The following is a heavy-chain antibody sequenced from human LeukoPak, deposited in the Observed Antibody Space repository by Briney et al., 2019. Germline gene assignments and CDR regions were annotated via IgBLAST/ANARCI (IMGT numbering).Heavy chain of an antibody. CDR3: AGLITMVRGVPFN. CDR2: IRYDGSNK. Sequence: GGSLRLSCAASRFTFSSYGMHWVRQAPGKGLEWVAFIRYDGSNKYYADSVKGRFTISRDNSKNTLYLQMNSLRAEDTAVYYCAGLITMVRGVPFNWGQGTLVTVSS. V-gene: IGHV3-30*02. D-gene: IGHD3-10*01. CDR1: RFTFSSYG. J-gene: IGHJ4*02.